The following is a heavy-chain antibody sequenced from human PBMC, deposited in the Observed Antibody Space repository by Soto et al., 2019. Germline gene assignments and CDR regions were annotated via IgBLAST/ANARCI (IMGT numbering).Heavy chain of an antibody. D-gene: IGHD3-10*01. J-gene: IGHJ6*02. CDR1: GFTFSSYG. V-gene: IGHV3-33*01. CDR3: ARVGRELTYYYGMDV. CDR2: IWYDGSNK. Sequence: GGSLRLSCAASGFTFSSYGMHWVRQAPGKGLEWVAVIWYDGSNKYYADSVKGRFTISRDNSKNTLYLQMNSLRAEDTAVYYCARVGRELTYYYGMDVWGQGTTVTVSS.